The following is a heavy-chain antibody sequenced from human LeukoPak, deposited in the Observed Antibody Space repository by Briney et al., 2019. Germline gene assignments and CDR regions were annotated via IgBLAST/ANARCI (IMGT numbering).Heavy chain of an antibody. CDR1: GGSISSYY. Sequence: SETLSLTCTVSGGSISSYYWSWIRQPPGKGLEWIGYIYYSGSTNYNPSLMSRVTISVDTAKNQFSLKLSSVTAADTAVYYCAREKAVVAATPFYYYYYMDVWGKGTTVTVSS. CDR3: AREKAVVAATPFYYYYYMDV. V-gene: IGHV4-59*01. J-gene: IGHJ6*03. D-gene: IGHD2-15*01. CDR2: IYYSGST.